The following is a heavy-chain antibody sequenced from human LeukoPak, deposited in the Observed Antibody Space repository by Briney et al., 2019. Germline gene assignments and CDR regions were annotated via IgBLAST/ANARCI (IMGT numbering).Heavy chain of an antibody. J-gene: IGHJ3*02. CDR1: GFIFSRYW. Sequence: GGSLRLSCAASGFIFSRYWMYWVRQAPGKGLVWVSHTNGDETSTNYADFVKGRFTISRDNAKNTLYLQMNSLGVEDTALYYCATLTHYDSRSFAFDIWGQGTMVTVSS. CDR3: ATLTHYDSRSFAFDI. D-gene: IGHD3-22*01. V-gene: IGHV3-74*01. CDR2: TNGDETST.